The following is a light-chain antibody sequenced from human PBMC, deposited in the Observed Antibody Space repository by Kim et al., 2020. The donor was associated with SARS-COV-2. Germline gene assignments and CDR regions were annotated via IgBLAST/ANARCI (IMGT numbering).Light chain of an antibody. Sequence: RQTATLTCTGNTNNVGNRGAAWLQQFQGHPPKFRSYRDNSRPSGISQRFSASRSGTTASLTITGVQPEDEADYYCSAWDSSLSAWVFGGGTQLTVL. CDR3: SAWDSSLSAWV. CDR1: TNNVGNRG. J-gene: IGLJ3*02. V-gene: IGLV10-54*04. CDR2: RDN.